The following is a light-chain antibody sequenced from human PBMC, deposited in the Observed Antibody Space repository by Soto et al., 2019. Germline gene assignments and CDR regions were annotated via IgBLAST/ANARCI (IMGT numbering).Light chain of an antibody. CDR3: QSYDSSLSGSEV. Sequence: QSVLTQPASVSGSPGQSITISCTGTSSDIGAYNSVSWYQQYPGRAPKLMIYEVSNRPSGVPDRFSGSKSGTSASLAITGLLAEDEADYYCQSYDSSLSGSEVFGTGTKLTVL. V-gene: IGLV2-14*01. J-gene: IGLJ1*01. CDR1: SSDIGAYNS. CDR2: EVS.